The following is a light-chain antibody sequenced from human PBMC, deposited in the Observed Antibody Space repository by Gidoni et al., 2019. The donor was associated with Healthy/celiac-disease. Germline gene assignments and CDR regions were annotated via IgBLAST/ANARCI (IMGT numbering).Light chain of an antibody. V-gene: IGKV1-6*01. CDR3: LQDYNYPWT. J-gene: IGKJ1*01. Sequence: AIQMTHSPSSLSASVGDRVTITCRASQCIRNDLGWYQQKPGKAPKLLIYAASSLQSGVTSRFRGSGSGTDFTLTISSLQPEDFATYYCLQDYNYPWTFGPGTKVEIK. CDR1: QCIRND. CDR2: AAS.